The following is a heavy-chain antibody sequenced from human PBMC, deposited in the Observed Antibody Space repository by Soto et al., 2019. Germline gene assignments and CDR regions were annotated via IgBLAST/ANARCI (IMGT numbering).Heavy chain of an antibody. J-gene: IGHJ6*02. CDR2: IYYSGST. D-gene: IGHD3-3*01. CDR3: ARDARVVQSYYYGMDV. CDR1: GGSISSGDYY. Sequence: SETLSLTCTVSGGSISSGDYYWSWIRQPPGKGLEWIGYIYYSGSTYYNPSLKSRVTISVDTSKNQFSLKLSSVTAADTAVYYCARDARVVQSYYYGMDVWGQGTTVTVSS. V-gene: IGHV4-30-4*01.